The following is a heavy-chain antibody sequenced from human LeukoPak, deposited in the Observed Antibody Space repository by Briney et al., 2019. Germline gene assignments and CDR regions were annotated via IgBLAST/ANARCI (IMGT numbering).Heavy chain of an antibody. J-gene: IGHJ4*02. CDR2: ISSYNGNT. CDR1: GYTFTSYG. D-gene: IGHD3-9*01. Sequence: VASVKVSCKASGYTFTSYGISWVRQAPGQGLEWMGWISSYNGNTNYAQKLQGRATMTTDTSTSTAYMELRSLRSDDTAVCYCARGSFPSDDILTGPFDNWGQGTLVTVSS. V-gene: IGHV1-18*01. CDR3: ARGSFPSDDILTGPFDN.